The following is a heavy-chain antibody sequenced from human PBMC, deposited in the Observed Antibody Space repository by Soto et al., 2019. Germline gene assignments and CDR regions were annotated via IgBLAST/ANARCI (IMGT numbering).Heavy chain of an antibody. Sequence: SVKVSCKASGGTFSSYAISWVRQAPGQGLEWMGGIIPIFGTANYAQKFQGRVTITADESTSTAYMELSSLRSEDTAVYYCARDRRHSYYDSSGFDYWGQGTLVTVSS. CDR1: GGTFSSYA. J-gene: IGHJ4*02. CDR2: IIPIFGTA. D-gene: IGHD3-22*01. CDR3: ARDRRHSYYDSSGFDY. V-gene: IGHV1-69*13.